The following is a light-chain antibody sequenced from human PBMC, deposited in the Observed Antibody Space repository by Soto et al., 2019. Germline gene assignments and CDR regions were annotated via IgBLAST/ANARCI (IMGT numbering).Light chain of an antibody. CDR2: EVS. Sequence: QSALTQPPSASGSPGQSVTISCTGTSSDVGGYNYVSWYQQHPGKAPKVMIYEVSKRPSGVPDRFYGYESGNTASLTVSGLQSEDEADYYCSSYAGTNGLIFGGGTKVTVL. V-gene: IGLV2-8*01. CDR3: SSYAGTNGLI. CDR1: SSDVGGYNY. J-gene: IGLJ2*01.